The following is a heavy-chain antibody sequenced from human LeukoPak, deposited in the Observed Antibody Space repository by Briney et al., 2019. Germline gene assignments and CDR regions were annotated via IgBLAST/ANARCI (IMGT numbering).Heavy chain of an antibody. CDR1: GLALSYYW. CDR3: ARSIAVAGTPFDY. D-gene: IGHD6-19*01. CDR2: ISYDGSNK. J-gene: IGHJ4*02. Sequence: GGSLRLSCAASGLALSYYWMSWVRQAPGKGLEWVAVISYDGSNKYYADSVKGRFTISRDNSKNTLYLQKNSLRAEDTAVYYCARSIAVAGTPFDYWGQGTLVTVSS. V-gene: IGHV3-30-3*01.